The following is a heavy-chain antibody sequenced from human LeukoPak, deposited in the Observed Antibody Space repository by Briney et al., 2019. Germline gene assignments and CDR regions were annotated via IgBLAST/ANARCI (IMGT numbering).Heavy chain of an antibody. J-gene: IGHJ4*02. CDR3: ARYHCSGGSCYPDY. CDR2: ISAYNGNT. Sequence: ASVKVSCKASGYTFTSYGIGWVRQAPGQGLEWMGWISAYNGNTNYAQKLQGRVTMTTDTSTSTAYMELRSLRSDDTAVYYCARYHCSGGSCYPDYWGQGTLVTVSS. CDR1: GYTFTSYG. D-gene: IGHD2-15*01. V-gene: IGHV1-18*01.